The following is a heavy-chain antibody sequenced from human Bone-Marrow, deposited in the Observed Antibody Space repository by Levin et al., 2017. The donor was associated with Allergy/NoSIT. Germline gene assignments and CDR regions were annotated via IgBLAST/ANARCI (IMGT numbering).Heavy chain of an antibody. J-gene: IGHJ6*02. CDR3: ASNTDAGLDV. V-gene: IGHV3-33*01. Sequence: GGSLRLSCVASGLPFNNLGMNWVRQAPGKGLEWVAIIWDDGSYQYYADSVKGRFTISRDNSKNTLYLEMKRLRAEDTAVYYCASNTDAGLDVWGQGTTVTVSS. CDR1: GLPFNNLG. CDR2: IWDDGSYQ.